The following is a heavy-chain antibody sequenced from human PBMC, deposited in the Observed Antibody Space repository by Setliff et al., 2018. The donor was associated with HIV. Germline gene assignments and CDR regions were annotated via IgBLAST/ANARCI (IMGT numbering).Heavy chain of an antibody. Sequence: SETLSLTCAVSGGSFSGHFWGWFRQPPGKGLEWIGEIDCSGSTRSNPSLQSRVTISLDTSNNQFSLKLTSVTAADTAMYYCASFFVTTVTNQDYWGQGTPVTVSS. CDR3: ASFFVTTVTNQDY. D-gene: IGHD4-17*01. V-gene: IGHV4-34*01. J-gene: IGHJ4*02. CDR2: IDCSGST. CDR1: GGSFSGHF.